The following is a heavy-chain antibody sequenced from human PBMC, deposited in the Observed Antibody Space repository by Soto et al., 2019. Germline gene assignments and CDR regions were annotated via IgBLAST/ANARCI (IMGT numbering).Heavy chain of an antibody. V-gene: IGHV3-23*01. Sequence: VQLLESGGGLVQPGGSLRLSCAASGFTFSSYAMSWVRQAPGKGLEWVSAISIRGDKTYYADSVKGRFTISRDTSKNTLYLQMNSLRAEDTAIYHCAKGVQWELPLEYWGQGTLVTVSS. D-gene: IGHD1-26*01. CDR1: GFTFSSYA. J-gene: IGHJ4*02. CDR3: AKGVQWELPLEY. CDR2: ISIRGDKT.